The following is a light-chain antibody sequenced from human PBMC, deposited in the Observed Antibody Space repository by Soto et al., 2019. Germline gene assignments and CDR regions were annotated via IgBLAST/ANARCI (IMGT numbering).Light chain of an antibody. Sequence: QSVLTQPASVSGSPGQSITISCTGTSSDVGSYNLVSWYQQRPGKAPKLMIYEVSKRPSGVSNRFSGSKSGNTASLTISGLQAEDEADYSCCSYAVSSTWVFGGGTKLTVL. CDR3: CSYAVSSTWV. CDR1: SSDVGSYNL. V-gene: IGLV2-23*02. CDR2: EVS. J-gene: IGLJ3*02.